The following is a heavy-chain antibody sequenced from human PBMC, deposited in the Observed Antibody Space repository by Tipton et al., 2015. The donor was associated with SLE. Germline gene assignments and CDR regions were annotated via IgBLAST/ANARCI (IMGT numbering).Heavy chain of an antibody. CDR3: VRAYRVAAAKNNWFDS. D-gene: IGHD6-13*01. CDR1: GGSITSTVSY. J-gene: IGHJ5*01. CDR2: SDHSGDT. Sequence: LRLSCTVSGGSITSTVSYWAWIRQPPGKGLEWIGSSDHSGDTYYSPSLKRRVAISVDMSKKQFSLSLSSVTAADTAVYFCVRAYRVAAAKNNWFDSWGQGILVTVSS. V-gene: IGHV4-39*07.